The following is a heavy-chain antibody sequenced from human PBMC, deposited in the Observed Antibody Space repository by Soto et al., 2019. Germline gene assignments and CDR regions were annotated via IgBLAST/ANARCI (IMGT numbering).Heavy chain of an antibody. CDR1: GGSISSSNYY. CDR2: TSYSGTT. V-gene: IGHV4-39*01. CDR3: ARGYAGSRTYSYYFDF. Sequence: XGTLSLTGTVSGGSISSSNYYWVWIRQPPGKGLEWVGSTSYSGTTYYNPSLKSRVSMSVDTSKNQFSLKLSSVTAADTAVYYCARGYAGSRTYSYYFDFWGQGTLVTVSS. D-gene: IGHD3-10*01. J-gene: IGHJ4*02.